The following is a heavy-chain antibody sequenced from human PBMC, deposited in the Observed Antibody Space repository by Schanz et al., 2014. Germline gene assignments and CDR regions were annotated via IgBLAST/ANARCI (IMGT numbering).Heavy chain of an antibody. CDR3: ARDPYGKNSGDFDY. J-gene: IGHJ4*02. CDR2: LDLEDGEI. CDR1: GYTLSKLS. D-gene: IGHD4-17*01. Sequence: QVQLVQSGAEVKKAGASVKVSCKVSGYTLSKLSIHWVRQAPGKGLEWMGGLDLEDGEIVYAEQLKGRVTLTADKSTSTAYMELSGLTSYDTAVYFCARDPYGKNSGDFDYWGQGTLVTVSS. V-gene: IGHV1-24*01.